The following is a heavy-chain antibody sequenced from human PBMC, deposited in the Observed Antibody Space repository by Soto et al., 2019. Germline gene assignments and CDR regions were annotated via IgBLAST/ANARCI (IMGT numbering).Heavy chain of an antibody. D-gene: IGHD4-17*01. CDR1: GYTFYSYD. J-gene: IGHJ4*02. CDR3: ARARATVTTERALGY. CDR2: ISAYNDNT. V-gene: IGHV1-18*01. Sequence: QVKLLQSGAEVKKPGASVKVSCKASGYTFYSYDITWVRQAPGQGLEWMGTISAYNDNTNLPQTLQGRVTMTIDKSTATAYMELKNLTSDDTAVYYCARARATVTTERALGYWGQGTLVTVSS.